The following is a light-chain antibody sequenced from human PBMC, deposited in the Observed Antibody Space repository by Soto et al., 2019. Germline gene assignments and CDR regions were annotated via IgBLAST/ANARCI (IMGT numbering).Light chain of an antibody. Sequence: QSVLTQPASVSGSPGQSITISCTGSNSDLGTYNYVSWYQQHPGKAPKLMIYDVTNRPSGVSDRFSGSKFGNTASLTISGLQAEDEADYYCSSYTSTTTLVLFGGGTKLTVL. CDR2: DVT. J-gene: IGLJ2*01. CDR3: SSYTSTTTLVL. V-gene: IGLV2-14*03. CDR1: NSDLGTYNY.